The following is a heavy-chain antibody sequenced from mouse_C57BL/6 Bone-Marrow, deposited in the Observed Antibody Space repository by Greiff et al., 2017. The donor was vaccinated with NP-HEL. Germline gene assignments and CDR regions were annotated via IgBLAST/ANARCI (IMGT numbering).Heavy chain of an antibody. J-gene: IGHJ2*01. D-gene: IGHD2-3*01. V-gene: IGHV5-17*01. CDR1: GFTFSDYG. Sequence: EVMLVESGGGLVKPGGSLKLSCAASGFTFSDYGMHWVRQAPEKGLEWVAYISSGSSTIYYADTVKGRFTISRDNAKNTLFLQMTSLRSEDTAMYYCARGYDGYYGPDYWGQGTTLTVSS. CDR2: ISSGSSTI. CDR3: ARGYDGYYGPDY.